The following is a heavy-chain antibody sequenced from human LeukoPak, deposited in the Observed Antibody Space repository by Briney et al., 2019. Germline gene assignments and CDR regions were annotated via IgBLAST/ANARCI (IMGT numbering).Heavy chain of an antibody. CDR1: GFTFSSYW. Sequence: GGSLRLSCAASGFTFSSYWMSWVRQAPGKGLEWVAVIAYDGGNIFYAPSVRGRFTISRDNSRGTLSLQMNSLKVEDTALYYCVRDPSARFHFDYWGQGTLVTVSS. J-gene: IGHJ4*02. CDR2: IAYDGGNI. V-gene: IGHV3-30*03. CDR3: VRDPSARFHFDY. D-gene: IGHD6-6*01.